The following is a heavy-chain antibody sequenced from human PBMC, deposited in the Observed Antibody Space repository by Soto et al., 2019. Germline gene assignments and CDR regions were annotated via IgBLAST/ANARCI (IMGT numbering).Heavy chain of an antibody. CDR3: ARGYYGIYYYYGKDV. Sequence: GGSLRLSCAASGFTFSSYWMSWVRQAPGKGLEWVANIKQDGSEKYYVDSVKGRFTISRDNAKNSLYLQMNSLRAEDTAVYYCARGYYGIYYYYGKDVWGQGTTVTVSS. CDR2: IKQDGSEK. J-gene: IGHJ6*02. V-gene: IGHV3-7*01. CDR1: GFTFSSYW. D-gene: IGHD1-26*01.